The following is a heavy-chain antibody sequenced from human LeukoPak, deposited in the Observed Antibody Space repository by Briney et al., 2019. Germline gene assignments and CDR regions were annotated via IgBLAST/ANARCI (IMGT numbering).Heavy chain of an antibody. CDR1: GYSFTNYW. J-gene: IGHJ4*02. Sequence: ESLKISCKGSGYSFTNYWIGWVRQMPGKGLEWMGIIYPGDSDTRYSQSFQGQVTISADKSISTAYLHWSSLKASDTAMYYCARLPGVVSGSLGGFDYWGQGTLVTVSS. CDR2: IYPGDSDT. D-gene: IGHD3-3*01. V-gene: IGHV5-51*01. CDR3: ARLPGVVSGSLGGFDY.